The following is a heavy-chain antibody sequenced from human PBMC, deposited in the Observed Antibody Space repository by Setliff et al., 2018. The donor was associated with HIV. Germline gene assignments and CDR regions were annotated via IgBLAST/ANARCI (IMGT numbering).Heavy chain of an antibody. D-gene: IGHD3-22*01. CDR2: IKQDGSEK. J-gene: IGHJ4*02. CDR3: AKEWSITAVIVVPSWDY. CDR1: GFTFSIYW. Sequence: PGGSLRLSCAASGFTFSIYWMNWVRQAPGKGLEWVANIKQDGSEKNYVDSVKGRFTISRDNSKNTVSLKMSSLRADDTAVYYCAKEWSITAVIVVPSWDYWGQGTLVTVSS. V-gene: IGHV3-7*03.